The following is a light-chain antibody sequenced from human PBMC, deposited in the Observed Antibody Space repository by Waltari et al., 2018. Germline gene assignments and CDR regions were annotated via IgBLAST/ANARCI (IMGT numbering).Light chain of an antibody. CDR2: CAA. J-gene: IGKJ1*01. V-gene: IGKV3-15*01. CDR3: QQYNDWPPWT. Sequence: IVMTQSPASLSLSPWERVTLSCRASQSVTTNLAWYQLQPGHAPRLLIYCAATQAAGIPARFSGSGSGTEFTLTISGLQSEDFAFYYCQQYNDWPPWTFGQGTKVEIK. CDR1: QSVTTN.